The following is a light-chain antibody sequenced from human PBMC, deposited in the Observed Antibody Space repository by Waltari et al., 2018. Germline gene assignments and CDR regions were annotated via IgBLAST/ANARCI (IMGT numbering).Light chain of an antibody. V-gene: IGKV2-30*01. J-gene: IGKJ1*01. CDR1: QTLANTDGNTY. Sequence: DLVMTQSPVSLSVTLGQPASISCRSSQTLANTDGNTYLNWFHQRPGQSPRRLSYQVCKRDSGVPDRFRCSGSDTDFTLEISRVEAEDVGLYYCMQGVRPWTFGQGTKVEIK. CDR2: QVC. CDR3: MQGVRPWT.